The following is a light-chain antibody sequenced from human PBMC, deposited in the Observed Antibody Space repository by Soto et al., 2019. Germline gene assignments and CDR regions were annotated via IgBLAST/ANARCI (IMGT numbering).Light chain of an antibody. Sequence: EICLTQVPSTPSLSPGGKAPLSCWASQSVASTYLGWYQQKPGQAPRLLIYGASSRATGIPDRFSGSGSGTDFTLTISRLEPEDFALYYCQQYAGSPTFGQGTRLEIK. CDR2: GAS. V-gene: IGKV3-20*01. CDR1: QSVASTY. CDR3: QQYAGSPT. J-gene: IGKJ5*01.